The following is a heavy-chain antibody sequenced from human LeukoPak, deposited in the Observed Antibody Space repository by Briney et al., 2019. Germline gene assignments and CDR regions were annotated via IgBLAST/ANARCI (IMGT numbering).Heavy chain of an antibody. CDR2: IIPIFGTA. CDR1: GGTFSSYA. D-gene: IGHD2-2*01. Sequence: ASVKVSCKASGGTFSSYAISWVRQAPGQGLEWMGGIIPIFGTANYAQKFQGRVTITADESTSTAYMELSSLRSEDTAVYYCASRYCSSTSCYGYSYYYYMDVWGKGTTVTISS. V-gene: IGHV1-69*13. CDR3: ASRYCSSTSCYGYSYYYYMDV. J-gene: IGHJ6*03.